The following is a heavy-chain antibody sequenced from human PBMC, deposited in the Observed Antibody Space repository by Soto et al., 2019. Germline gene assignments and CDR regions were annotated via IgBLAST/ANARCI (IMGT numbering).Heavy chain of an antibody. D-gene: IGHD6-6*01. V-gene: IGHV3-30*03. CDR3: ATGGGSSYDHYFDY. J-gene: IGHJ4*02. CDR2: MSNEGRKI. Sequence: QVQLVESGGGVVQPGRSLRLSCAASGFTFSSYGLHWVRQAPGKGLAWVAVMSNEGRKIYYADSVQGRFTLSRDNSKNTLSLEMNRLSTEDTAVYYCATGGGSSYDHYFDYWGQGTMVTVSS. CDR1: GFTFSSYG.